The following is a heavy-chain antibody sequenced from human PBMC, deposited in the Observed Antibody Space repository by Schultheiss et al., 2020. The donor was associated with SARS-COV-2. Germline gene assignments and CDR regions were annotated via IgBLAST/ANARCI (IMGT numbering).Heavy chain of an antibody. J-gene: IGHJ6*02. CDR1: GGSISSGDYY. V-gene: IGHV4-30-4*01. Sequence: LRLSCTVSGGSISSGDYYWSWIRQPPGKGLEWIGYIYYSGSTYYNPSLKSRVTISADTSKNQFSLKLSSVTAADTAVYYCARAPDSYYDFWSGSKNYYYYGMDVWGQGTTVTVSS. CDR3: ARAPDSYYDFWSGSKNYYYYGMDV. D-gene: IGHD3-3*01. CDR2: IYYSGST.